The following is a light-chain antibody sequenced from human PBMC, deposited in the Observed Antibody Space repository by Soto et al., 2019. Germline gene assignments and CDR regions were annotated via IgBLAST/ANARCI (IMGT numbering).Light chain of an antibody. CDR1: QSVSSN. J-gene: IGKJ4*01. CDR2: GAS. V-gene: IGKV3-15*01. CDR3: QQYNNWPGT. Sequence: EIVMTQSPATLSVSPGERATLSCRASQSVSSNLAWYQQKPGQASRLLIYGASTRATGIPARFSGSGSGTEFTLTISSLQSEDFAVYYCQQYNNWPGTFGGGTKVEIK.